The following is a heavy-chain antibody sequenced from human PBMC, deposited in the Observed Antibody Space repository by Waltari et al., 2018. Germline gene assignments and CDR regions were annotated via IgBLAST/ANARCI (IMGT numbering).Heavy chain of an antibody. CDR2: INPNSGGT. J-gene: IGHJ4*02. Sequence: QVQLVQSGAEVKKPGASVKVSCKASGYTFTGYYMHWVRQAPGQGLEWMGWINPNSGGTNYAQKFQGRVTMTRDTSISTAYMELSRLRSDDTAVYYCARGRQEGSSSGWYFKYRPGMGCFDYWGQGTLVTVSS. V-gene: IGHV1-2*02. D-gene: IGHD6-19*01. CDR1: GYTFTGYY. CDR3: ARGRQEGSSSGWYFKYRPGMGCFDY.